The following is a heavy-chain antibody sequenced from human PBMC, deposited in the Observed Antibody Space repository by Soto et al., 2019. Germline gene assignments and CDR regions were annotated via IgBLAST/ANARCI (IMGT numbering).Heavy chain of an antibody. D-gene: IGHD2-2*01. CDR2: IIPISGTA. Sequence: QGQLVQSGAEVTKPGSSVKVSCKASGGTFSSYAISWVRQAPGQGLEWMGGIIPISGTANYAQKFQGRVTITADESTSTAYMELSSLRSEDTAVYYCARSQGSSTSLEIYYYYYYGMDVWGQGTTVTVSS. V-gene: IGHV1-69*01. J-gene: IGHJ6*02. CDR3: ARSQGSSTSLEIYYYYYYGMDV. CDR1: GGTFSSYA.